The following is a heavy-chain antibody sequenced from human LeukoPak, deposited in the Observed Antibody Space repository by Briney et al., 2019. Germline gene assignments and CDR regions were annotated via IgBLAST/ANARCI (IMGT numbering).Heavy chain of an antibody. J-gene: IGHJ4*02. CDR1: GFTFSSYG. CDR2: ISGSGDST. V-gene: IGHV3-23*01. D-gene: IGHD1-26*01. CDR3: AKDWGSYNGVGFDY. Sequence: GGSLRPSCAASGFTFSSYGMSWVRQAPGKGLEWVSAISGSGDSTYYGDSVKGRFTISRDNSKNTLYLQMSSLRAEDTAVYYCAKDWGSYNGVGFDYWGQGTLVTVSS.